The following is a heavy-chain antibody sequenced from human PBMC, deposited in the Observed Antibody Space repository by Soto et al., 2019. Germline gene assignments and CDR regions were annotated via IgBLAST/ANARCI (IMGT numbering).Heavy chain of an antibody. CDR2: IYYSGST. CDR3: ARRGYYDSSGYYYTWFDP. D-gene: IGHD3-22*01. Sequence: PSETLSLTCTVSGGSVSSGSYYWSWIRQPPGKGLEWIGYIYYSGSTNYNPSLKSRVTISVDTSKNQFSLKLSSVTAADTAVYYCARRGYYDSSGYYYTWFDPWGQGTLVTVSS. J-gene: IGHJ5*02. V-gene: IGHV4-61*01. CDR1: GGSVSSGSYY.